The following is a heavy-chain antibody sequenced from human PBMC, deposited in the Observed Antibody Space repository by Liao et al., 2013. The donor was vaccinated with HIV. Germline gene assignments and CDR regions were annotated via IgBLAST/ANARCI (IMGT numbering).Heavy chain of an antibody. CDR3: ALEGWNAGAFDY. Sequence: QVQLQESGPGLVKPSETLSLTCTVSGGSISSYYWSWIRQPPGKGLEWIGYIYYSGSTNYNPSLKSRVTISVDTSKNQFSLKLSSVTAADTAVYYCALEGWNAGAFDYWGQGTLVTVSS. J-gene: IGHJ4*02. CDR2: IYYSGST. V-gene: IGHV4-59*01. CDR1: GGSISSYY. D-gene: IGHD1-1*01.